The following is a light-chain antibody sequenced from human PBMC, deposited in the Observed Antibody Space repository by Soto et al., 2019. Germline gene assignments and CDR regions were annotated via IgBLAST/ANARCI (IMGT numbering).Light chain of an antibody. Sequence: EIVLTQSPATLSLSPGERATLSCRASQSVSGFLAWYQQRPGQAPRLLIYDVSNRAAGIPARYSGSGSGTDFTLTISSLEPEDFAFYYCQQRSNWPPITFVQGTRLEVK. V-gene: IGKV3-11*01. CDR1: QSVSGF. J-gene: IGKJ5*01. CDR3: QQRSNWPPIT. CDR2: DVS.